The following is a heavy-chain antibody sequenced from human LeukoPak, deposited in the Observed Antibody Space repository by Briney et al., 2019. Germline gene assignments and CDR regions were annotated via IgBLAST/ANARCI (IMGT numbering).Heavy chain of an antibody. D-gene: IGHD2-15*01. Sequence: GGSLRLSCAASGFTFSSYSMNWVRQAPGKGLEWVSSISSSSSYIYYADSVKGRFTISRDDAKNSLYLQMNSLRAEDTAVYYCARFRRCSGGSCYVGYYFDYWGQGTLVTVSS. CDR1: GFTFSSYS. CDR2: ISSSSSYI. CDR3: ARFRRCSGGSCYVGYYFDY. J-gene: IGHJ4*02. V-gene: IGHV3-21*01.